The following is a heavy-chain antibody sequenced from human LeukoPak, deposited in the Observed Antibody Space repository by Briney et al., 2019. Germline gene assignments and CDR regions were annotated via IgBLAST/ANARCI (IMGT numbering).Heavy chain of an antibody. CDR3: ARRGGASSSDYYYYYMDV. V-gene: IGHV5-51*01. CDR2: IYPGDSDT. D-gene: IGHD6-6*01. J-gene: IGHJ6*03. CDR1: GYSFTSYW. Sequence: GESLKISCKGSGYSFTSYWIGWVRQMPGKGLEWMGIIYPGDSDTRYSPSFQGQVTISADKSISTAYLQWSSLKASDTAMYYCARRGGASSSDYYYYYMDVWGKGTTVTVSS.